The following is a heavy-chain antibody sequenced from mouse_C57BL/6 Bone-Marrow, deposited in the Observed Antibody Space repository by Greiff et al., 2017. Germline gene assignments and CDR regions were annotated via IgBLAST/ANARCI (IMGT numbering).Heavy chain of an antibody. CDR3: TRARLRRDVFAY. CDR2: ISSGGDYI. Sequence: EVHLVESGEGLVKPGGSLKLSCAASGFTFSSYAMSWVRQTPEKRLEWVAYISSGGDYIYYADTVKGRFTISRDNARNTLYLQMSSLKSEDTAMYYCTRARLRRDVFAYWGQGTLVTVSA. V-gene: IGHV5-9-1*02. J-gene: IGHJ3*01. CDR1: GFTFSSYA. D-gene: IGHD2-4*01.